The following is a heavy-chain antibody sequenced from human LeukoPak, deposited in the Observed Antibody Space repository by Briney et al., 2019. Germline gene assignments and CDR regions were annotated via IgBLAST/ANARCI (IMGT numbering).Heavy chain of an antibody. D-gene: IGHD6-19*01. CDR3: ARMGWYYRTQPDY. CDR2: ISWNSGTI. CDR1: GFTFDDYA. J-gene: IGHJ4*02. V-gene: IGHV3-9*01. Sequence: GRSLRLSCAASGFTFDDYAMHWVRQAPGKGLEWVSGISWNSGTIYYADSVKGRFTISRDNAKNSLYLQMNSLRAEDTAVYYCARMGWYYRTQPDYWGQGTLVTVSS.